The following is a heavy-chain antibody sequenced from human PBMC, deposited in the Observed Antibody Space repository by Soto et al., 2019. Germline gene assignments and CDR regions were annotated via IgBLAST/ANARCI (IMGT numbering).Heavy chain of an antibody. CDR1: GGSVTSGTHY. CDR3: ARGRGPYGRFDY. D-gene: IGHD3-16*01. Sequence: PSETLSLTCTVSGGSVTSGTHYWSWIRQSPGKELEWIGFIDYRGGTNYNPSLKSRVTTSVDTSKNEFSLRLTSVTAADTAVYYCARGRGPYGRFDYWGPGTLVTVFS. V-gene: IGHV4-61*01. J-gene: IGHJ4*02. CDR2: IDYRGGT.